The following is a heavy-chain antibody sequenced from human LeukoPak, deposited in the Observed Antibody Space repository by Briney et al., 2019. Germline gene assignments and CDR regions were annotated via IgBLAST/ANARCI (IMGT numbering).Heavy chain of an antibody. J-gene: IGHJ4*02. D-gene: IGHD3-22*01. CDR1: GGSFSGYY. CDR3: AGDQHSYYYDSSGYYIV. CDR2: INHSGST. V-gene: IGHV4-34*01. Sequence: SETLSLTCAVYGGSFSGYYWSWIRQPPGKGLEWIGEINHSGSTNYNPSLKSRVTISVDTSKNQFSLKLSSVTAADTAVYYCAGDQHSYYYDSSGYYIVWGQGTLVTVSS.